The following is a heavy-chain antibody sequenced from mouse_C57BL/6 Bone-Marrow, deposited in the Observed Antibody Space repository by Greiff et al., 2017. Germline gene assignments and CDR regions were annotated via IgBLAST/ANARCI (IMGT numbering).Heavy chain of an antibody. V-gene: IGHV5-17*01. D-gene: IGHD1-1*01. Sequence: EVMLVESGGGLVKPGGPLKLSCAASGFTFSDYGMHWVRQAPEKGLEWVAYISSGSSTIYYADTVKGRFTISRDNAKNTLFLQMTSLRSEDTAMYYCARDYYGSSNYAMDYWGQGTSVTVSS. J-gene: IGHJ4*01. CDR3: ARDYYGSSNYAMDY. CDR2: ISSGSSTI. CDR1: GFTFSDYG.